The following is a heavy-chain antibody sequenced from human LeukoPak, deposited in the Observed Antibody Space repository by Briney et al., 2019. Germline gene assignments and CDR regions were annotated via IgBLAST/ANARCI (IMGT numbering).Heavy chain of an antibody. V-gene: IGHV1-18*01. CDR2: ISAYSGDT. CDR3: VREEELIRGFISLAY. J-gene: IGHJ4*02. Sequence: ASVRVSCKASGYTFTTYGISWVRQAPGQGPEWMGWISAYSGDTKYAQNVQGRVTMTRDTSTSTAYMELRSLSSDDTAVYYCVREEELIRGFISLAYWGQGSLVIVSS. CDR1: GYTFTTYG. D-gene: IGHD3-10*01.